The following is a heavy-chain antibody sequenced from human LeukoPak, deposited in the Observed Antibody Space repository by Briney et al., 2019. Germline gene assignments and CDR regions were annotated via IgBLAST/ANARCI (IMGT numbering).Heavy chain of an antibody. D-gene: IGHD3-22*01. CDR1: GYTFTSYY. CDR3: ARDLGYYDSSGYSDYFDY. V-gene: IGHV1-46*01. J-gene: IGHJ4*02. Sequence: ASVKVSCKASGYTFTSYYMHWVRQAPGQGLEWMGIINPSGGSTSYAQKFQGRVTMTRDMSTSTVYMELSSLRSEDTAVYYCARDLGYYDSSGYSDYFDYWGQGTLVTVSS. CDR2: INPSGGST.